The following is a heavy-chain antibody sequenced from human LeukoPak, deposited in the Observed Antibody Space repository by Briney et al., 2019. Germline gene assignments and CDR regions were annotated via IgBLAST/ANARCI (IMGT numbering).Heavy chain of an antibody. CDR3: VRDGDGFEYFRY. J-gene: IGHJ1*01. CDR1: GGTFSQYV. D-gene: IGHD5-24*01. V-gene: IGHV1-69*13. Sequence: SVKVSCKASGGTFSQYVISWVRQAPGQGLEWMGGIVPVFKTAQYAEKFQGRVTIIADESTRTGYLELSGLTSEDTAMYYCVRDGDGFEYFRYWGQGTQVTASS. CDR2: IVPVFKTA.